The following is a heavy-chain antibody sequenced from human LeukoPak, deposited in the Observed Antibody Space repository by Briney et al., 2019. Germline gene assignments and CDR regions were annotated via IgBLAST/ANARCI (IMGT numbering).Heavy chain of an antibody. CDR3: ARDIVGATNEPDY. Sequence: GGSLRLSCAASGFTFSNHAMNWVRQAPGKGLEWVSYISSSSSTIYYADSVKGRFTISRDNAKNSLYPQMNSLRDEDTAAYYCARDIVGATNEPDYWGQGTLVTVSS. J-gene: IGHJ4*02. CDR2: ISSSSSTI. CDR1: GFTFSNHA. V-gene: IGHV3-48*02. D-gene: IGHD1-26*01.